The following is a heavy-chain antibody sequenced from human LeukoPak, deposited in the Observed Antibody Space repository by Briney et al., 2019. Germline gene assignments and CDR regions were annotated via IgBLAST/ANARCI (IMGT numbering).Heavy chain of an antibody. CDR2: ISSDGTYT. V-gene: IGHV3-74*01. D-gene: IGHD2-15*01. J-gene: IGHJ4*02. CDR1: GFTFSSHL. CDR3: AREEVAIDY. Sequence: GGSLRLSCAASGFTFSSHLMHWVRQAPGKGLVWVSRISSDGTYTNYADSVRGRFTISRDNAKNTLYLQMNSLRAEDTAVYYCAREEVAIDYWGQGTLVTVSS.